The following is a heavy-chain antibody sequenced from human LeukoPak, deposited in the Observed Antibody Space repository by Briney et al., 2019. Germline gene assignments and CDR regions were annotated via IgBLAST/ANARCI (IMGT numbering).Heavy chain of an antibody. J-gene: IGHJ4*02. V-gene: IGHV3-15*01. CDR1: GFSFSYAW. CDR2: IKPKSDGETT. CDR3: TTYTSGAANY. Sequence: GGSLRLSCAASGFSFSYAWMTWVRQAPGTGLEWVARIKPKSDGETTDYAVPVKGRFSISRDGSENTLYLQMNSLKTEDTAVYYCTTYTSGAANYWGQGTLVTVSS. D-gene: IGHD2-2*02.